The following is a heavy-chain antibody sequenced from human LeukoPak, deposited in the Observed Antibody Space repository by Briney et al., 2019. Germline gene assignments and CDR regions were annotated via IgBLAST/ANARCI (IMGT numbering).Heavy chain of an antibody. CDR1: GGTFSSYA. V-gene: IGHV1-69*05. CDR3: ARDARSAENYYYYMDV. J-gene: IGHJ6*03. D-gene: IGHD1-14*01. Sequence: SVKVSCKASGGTFSSYAISWVRQAPGQGLEWMGGIIPIFGTANYAQKFQGRVTMTRDTSISTAYMELSRLRSDDTAVYYCARDARSAENYYYYMDVWGKGTTVTVSS. CDR2: IIPIFGTA.